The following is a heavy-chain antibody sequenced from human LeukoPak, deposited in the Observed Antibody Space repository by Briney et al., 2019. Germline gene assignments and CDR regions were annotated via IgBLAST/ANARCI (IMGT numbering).Heavy chain of an antibody. CDR3: ARSGRSSSFGYYGMDV. J-gene: IGHJ6*04. D-gene: IGHD6-6*01. Sequence: GGSLRLSCAASGFTFSSYDMHWVRQATGKGLEWVSAIGTAGDPYYPGSVKGRFTISRENAKSSLYLQMNSLRAGDTAVYYCARSGRSSSFGYYGMDVWGKGTTATVSS. V-gene: IGHV3-13*05. CDR1: GFTFSSYD. CDR2: IGTAGDP.